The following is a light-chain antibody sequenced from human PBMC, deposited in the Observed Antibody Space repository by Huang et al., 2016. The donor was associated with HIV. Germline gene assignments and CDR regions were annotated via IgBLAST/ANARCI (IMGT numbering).Light chain of an antibody. V-gene: IGKV4-1*01. J-gene: IGKJ1*01. CDR3: QQYYSSPQT. CDR2: WAS. Sequence: DIIMTQSPDSLAVSLGERATLNCRSSQSVYSSSTSKDYMAWFQQKPGQPPRLLLFWASTREDGVPERFSGSGSGIHFTLTIANLEAEDAAIYYCQQYYSSPQTFGQGTRVEVK. CDR1: QSVYSSSTSKDY.